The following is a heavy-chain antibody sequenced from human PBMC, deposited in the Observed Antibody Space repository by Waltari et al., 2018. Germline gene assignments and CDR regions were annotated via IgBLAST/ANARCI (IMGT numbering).Heavy chain of an antibody. CDR1: GYSISSGYY. Sequence: QVQLQESGPGLVKPSETLSLTCAVSGYSISSGYYWGWIRQPPGKGLEWIGSIYHIGSTYYNPSLKSRVTISVDTSKNQFSLKLSSVTAADTAVYYCARQSWQQLAGGAFDIWGQGTMVTVSS. J-gene: IGHJ3*02. CDR3: ARQSWQQLAGGAFDI. D-gene: IGHD6-13*01. V-gene: IGHV4-38-2*01. CDR2: IYHIGST.